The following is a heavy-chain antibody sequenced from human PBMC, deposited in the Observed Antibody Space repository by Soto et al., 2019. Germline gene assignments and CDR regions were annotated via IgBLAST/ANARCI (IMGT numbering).Heavy chain of an antibody. CDR2: ISGSGGTT. CDR1: GFTFSSSA. D-gene: IGHD5-18*01. J-gene: IGHJ4*02. CDR3: ARVNTTLVDHFDC. V-gene: IGHV3-23*01. Sequence: GGSLRLSCTTSGFTFSSSAMSWVRQAAGKGLEWVSAISGSGGTTDNADSVKGRFTTSRDKSKNTLYLHMNGLRVEDTAVYYCARVNTTLVDHFDCWGQGTLVTVSS.